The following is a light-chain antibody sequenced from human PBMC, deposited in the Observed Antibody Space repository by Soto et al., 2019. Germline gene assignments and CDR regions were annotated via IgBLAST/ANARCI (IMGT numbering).Light chain of an antibody. CDR2: GAS. Sequence: EIVLTQSPGTLSLSPGERATLSCRASQSVSSSYLAWYQQKPGQAPRLLIHGASSRATGIPDRFSGSGSGTDFTLTISRLEPEDFAVYYCQQFGSSPLYTFGQGTKLE. CDR1: QSVSSSY. J-gene: IGKJ2*01. CDR3: QQFGSSPLYT. V-gene: IGKV3-20*01.